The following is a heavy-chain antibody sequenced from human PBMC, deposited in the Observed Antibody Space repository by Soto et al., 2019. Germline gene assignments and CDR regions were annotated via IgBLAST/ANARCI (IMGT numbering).Heavy chain of an antibody. CDR1: GFTFSSYA. Sequence: SGGSRRLSCAASGFTFSSYAMHWVRQAPGKGLEWVAVISYDGSNKYYADSVKGRFTISRDNSKNTLYLQMNSLRAEDTAVYYCARDFLGPWGQGTLVTVSS. V-gene: IGHV3-30-3*01. CDR3: ARDFLGP. J-gene: IGHJ4*02. CDR2: ISYDGSNK.